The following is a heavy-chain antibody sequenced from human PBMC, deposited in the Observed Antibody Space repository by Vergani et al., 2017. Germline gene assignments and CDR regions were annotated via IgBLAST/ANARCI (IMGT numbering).Heavy chain of an antibody. CDR1: GYTLTELS. CDR2: FDREDGAT. Sequence: QVQLVQSGAEVKKPGASVKVSCKVSGYTLTELSMPWVRQAPGKGLEWMGGFDREDGATIYAQKFQGRVTMTEDTSTDTDYMELRSLRTEDAAVYYCAKPDSSGDXYLYWGQGTLVTVSS. D-gene: IGHD3-22*01. J-gene: IGHJ4*02. V-gene: IGHV1-24*01. CDR3: AKPDSSGDXYLY.